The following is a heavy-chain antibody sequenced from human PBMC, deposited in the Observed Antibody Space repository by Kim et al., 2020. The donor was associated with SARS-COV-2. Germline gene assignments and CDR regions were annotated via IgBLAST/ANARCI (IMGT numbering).Heavy chain of an antibody. J-gene: IGHJ4*02. Sequence: SGKGRYTISRDNSKKPLYLQMNSLRAEDTAVYYCAKDYDFWSGYYPFFDYWGQGTLVTVSS. CDR3: AKDYDFWSGYYPFFDY. D-gene: IGHD3-3*01. V-gene: IGHV3-23*01.